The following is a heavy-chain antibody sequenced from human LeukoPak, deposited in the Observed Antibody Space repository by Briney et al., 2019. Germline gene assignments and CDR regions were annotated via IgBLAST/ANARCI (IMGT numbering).Heavy chain of an antibody. CDR1: GFTFSSYS. J-gene: IGHJ3*01. CDR3: ARGFDGANAFDL. Sequence: KPGGSLRLSCAASGFTFSSYSMNWVRQAPGKGLEWVANIKQDGSEKYYVDSVKGRFTISRDNDKNSVYLQMNGLRAEETAVYYCARGFDGANAFDLWGQGTLVTVSS. CDR2: IKQDGSEK. V-gene: IGHV3-7*01.